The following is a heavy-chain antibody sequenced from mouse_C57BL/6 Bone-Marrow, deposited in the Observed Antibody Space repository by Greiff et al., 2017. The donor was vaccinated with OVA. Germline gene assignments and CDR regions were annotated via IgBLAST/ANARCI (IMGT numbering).Heavy chain of an antibody. D-gene: IGHD1-1*01. CDR3: ASRYYGSSYFDY. J-gene: IGHJ2*01. CDR2: IHPNSGST. CDR1: GYTFTSYW. V-gene: IGHV1-64*01. Sequence: VQLQQPGAELVKPGASVKLSCKASGYTFTSYWMHWVKQRPGQGLEWIGMIHPNSGSTNYNEKFKSKATLTVDKSSSTAYMQLRSLTSEDSAVYYCASRYYGSSYFDYWGQGTTLTVSS.